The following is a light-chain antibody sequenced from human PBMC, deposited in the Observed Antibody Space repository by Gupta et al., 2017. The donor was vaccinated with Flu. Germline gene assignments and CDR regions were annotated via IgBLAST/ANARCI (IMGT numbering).Light chain of an antibody. J-gene: IGKJ5*01. CDR2: DAS. CDR3: QQRSNWLIT. Sequence: EIVFTQSPATLSLSPGERATLSCRASQSVSSYLAWYQQKPGQAPRLLIYDASNRATGIPARFSGSGSGTDFTLTISSLEPEDFAVYYCQQRSNWLITFGQGTRLDIK. V-gene: IGKV3-11*01. CDR1: QSVSSY.